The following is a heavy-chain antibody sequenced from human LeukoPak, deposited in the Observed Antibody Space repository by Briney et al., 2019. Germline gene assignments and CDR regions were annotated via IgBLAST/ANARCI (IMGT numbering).Heavy chain of an antibody. D-gene: IGHD6-19*01. CDR3: ARDIPAGIAVAGDAFDI. CDR1: GYSISSGYY. Sequence: SETLSLTCAVSGYSISSGYYWGWIRQPPGKGLEWIGSIYHSGRTYYNPSLKSRVTISVDTSKNQFSLKLSSVTAADTAVYYCARDIPAGIAVAGDAFDIWGQGTMVTVSS. CDR2: IYHSGRT. V-gene: IGHV4-38-2*02. J-gene: IGHJ3*02.